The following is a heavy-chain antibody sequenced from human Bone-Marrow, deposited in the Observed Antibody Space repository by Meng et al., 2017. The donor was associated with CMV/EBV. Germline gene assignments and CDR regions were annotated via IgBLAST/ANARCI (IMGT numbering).Heavy chain of an antibody. CDR3: AKVGDSSGYYYYYGMAF. J-gene: IGHJ6*02. CDR2: IRYDGSNK. Sequence: GGSLRLSCAASGFTFSSYGMHWVRQAPGKGLEWVAFIRYDGSNKYYADSVKGRFTISRDNSKNTLYLQMNSLRAEDTAVYYCAKVGDSSGYYYYYGMAFWGPGNTVTVSS. V-gene: IGHV3-30*02. CDR1: GFTFSSYG. D-gene: IGHD3-22*01.